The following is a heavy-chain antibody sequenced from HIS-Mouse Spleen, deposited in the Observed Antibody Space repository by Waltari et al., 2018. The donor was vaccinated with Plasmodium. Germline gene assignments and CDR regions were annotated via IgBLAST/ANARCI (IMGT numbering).Heavy chain of an antibody. CDR2: IYYSGST. CDR1: GGSISSYY. J-gene: IGHJ3*02. Sequence: QVQLQESGPGLVKPSETLSLTCTVSGGSISSYYWSWIRQPPGKGLEWIGYIYYSGSTNYNPALKSRVTISVDTSKNQFSLKLSSVTAADTAVYYCAREPYDILTGYYDAFDIWGQGTMVTVSS. D-gene: IGHD3-9*01. V-gene: IGHV4-59*01. CDR3: AREPYDILTGYYDAFDI.